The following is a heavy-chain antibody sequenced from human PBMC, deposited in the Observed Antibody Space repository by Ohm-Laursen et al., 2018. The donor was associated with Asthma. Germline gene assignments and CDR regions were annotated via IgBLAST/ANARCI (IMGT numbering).Heavy chain of an antibody. CDR3: ARDVGYCSGGSCYYYYYYGMDV. Sequence: SLRLSCAASGFSFSDYIINWVRQAPGRGLEWVSSISGSSGYIYYAGSVKGRFTISRDNSKNTLYLQMNSLRAEDTAVYYCARDVGYCSGGSCYYYYYYGMDVWGQGTTVTVSS. CDR2: ISGSSGYI. D-gene: IGHD2-15*01. J-gene: IGHJ6*02. V-gene: IGHV3-21*01. CDR1: GFSFSDYI.